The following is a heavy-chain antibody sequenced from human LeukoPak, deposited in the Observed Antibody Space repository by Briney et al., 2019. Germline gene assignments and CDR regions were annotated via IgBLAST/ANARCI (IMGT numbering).Heavy chain of an antibody. CDR1: GFSFSRYW. CDR3: ARERSTVFTMDV. V-gene: IGHV3-74*01. Sequence: PGGSLRLSCAASGFSFSRYWMHWVRQAPGKGLEWVARIYLDGSSTSHADSVKGRFTISRDNAKNTLYLQVNSLRAEDTAVYYCARERSTVFTMDVWGKGTTVTVSS. CDR2: IYLDGSST. J-gene: IGHJ6*03. D-gene: IGHD4-17*01.